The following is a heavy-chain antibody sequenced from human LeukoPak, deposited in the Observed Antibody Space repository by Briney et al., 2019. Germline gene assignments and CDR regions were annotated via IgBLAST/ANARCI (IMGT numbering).Heavy chain of an antibody. D-gene: IGHD1-26*01. CDR1: GFTFDDYG. CDR3: AKVGSYSQPYYFDY. Sequence: GGSLRLSCAASGFTFDDYGMSWVRQAPGKGLEWVSGISWNSGSIDYADSVRGRFTISRDNAKNSLYLQMNSLRAEDTALYYCAKVGSYSQPYYFDYWGQGTLVTVSS. V-gene: IGHV3-9*01. J-gene: IGHJ4*02. CDR2: ISWNSGSI.